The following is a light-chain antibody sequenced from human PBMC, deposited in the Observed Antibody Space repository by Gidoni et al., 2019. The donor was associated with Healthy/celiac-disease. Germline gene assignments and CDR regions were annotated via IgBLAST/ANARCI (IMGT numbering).Light chain of an antibody. J-gene: IGKJ2*01. CDR1: QSVSSSY. CDR3: QQYDSSPSYT. V-gene: IGKV3D-20*01. Sequence: IVLTQSPATLSLSPGERATLSCGARQSVSSSYFAWYQQKPGLAPSLLIYEASSRATGIPYRCSGSGAGTDFTLTISRREPEDFAVYYCQQYDSSPSYTFGRGTKVEIK. CDR2: EAS.